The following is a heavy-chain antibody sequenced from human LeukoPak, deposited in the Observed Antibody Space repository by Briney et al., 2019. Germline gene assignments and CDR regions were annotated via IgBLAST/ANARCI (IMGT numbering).Heavy chain of an antibody. CDR2: IKPDGRDK. V-gene: IGHV3-7*01. Sequence: GGSLRLSCAASGFPFSIYWMTWVRQAPGKGLEWVATIKPDGRDKYYVDSVKGRFTMSRDNGKNSVYLQMNSLRAEDTAVYYCASWEASTNYWGQGTLVTVSS. J-gene: IGHJ4*02. CDR3: ASWEASTNY. CDR1: GFPFSIYW. D-gene: IGHD1-26*01.